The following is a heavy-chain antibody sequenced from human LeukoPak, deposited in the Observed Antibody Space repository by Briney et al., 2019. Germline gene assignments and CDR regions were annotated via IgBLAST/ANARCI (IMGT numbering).Heavy chain of an antibody. V-gene: IGHV4-31*03. Sequence: KSSETLSLTCSVSGVSVSSDHYYWVWIRQPPGKGLKWIGYIYYTGSTSYNPSLKGRLTISADTSKNQFSLKLSSMTAADTALYYCVRPLNTADDAFDVWGQGTMVTVSS. D-gene: IGHD5-18*01. CDR3: VRPLNTADDAFDV. CDR2: IYYTGST. CDR1: GVSVSSDHYY. J-gene: IGHJ3*01.